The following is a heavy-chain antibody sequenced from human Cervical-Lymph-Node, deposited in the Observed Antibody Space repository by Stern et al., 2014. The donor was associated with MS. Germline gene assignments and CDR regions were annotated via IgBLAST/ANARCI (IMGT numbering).Heavy chain of an antibody. J-gene: IGHJ4*02. CDR2: VHYRGST. V-gene: IGHV4-39*01. Sequence: QVQLQESGPGLVKPSETLSLTCTVSGGSIRTVTYFWAWIRQSPGKGLEWIGSVHYRGSTYYNPSLKSRVTISVDTSQNQLSLKWSSLTAADTAVYYCATDGRESDTSGSLFDSWGQGTLVTVSS. CDR3: ATDGRESDTSGSLFDS. CDR1: GGSIRTVTYF. D-gene: IGHD3-22*01.